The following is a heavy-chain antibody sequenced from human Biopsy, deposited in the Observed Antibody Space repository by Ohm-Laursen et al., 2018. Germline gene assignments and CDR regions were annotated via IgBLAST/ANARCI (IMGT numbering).Heavy chain of an antibody. CDR3: ARAGVGFGYRLEDYGMDV. J-gene: IGHJ6*02. CDR2: MNPNSGNT. D-gene: IGHD3-10*01. CDR1: GYTFTTYD. Sequence: GASETVSCKASGYTFTTYDISWVRQATGQGLESLGWMNPNSGNTGYAQKFQGRVTMTRNTSVSTAYMDLSSLRSDDPIVYFCARAGVGFGYRLEDYGMDVWGQGTTVTVSS. V-gene: IGHV1-8*01.